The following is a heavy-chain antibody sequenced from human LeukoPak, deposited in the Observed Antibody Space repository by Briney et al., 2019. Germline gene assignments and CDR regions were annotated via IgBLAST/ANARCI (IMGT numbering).Heavy chain of an antibody. CDR3: ARYGVGSGSYDGLYI. J-gene: IGHJ3*02. D-gene: IGHD3-10*01. CDR2: ISSSSSYI. Sequence: GGSLRLSCAASGFTFGSYSMNWVRHAPGKGLERVLSISSSSSYIYYADSVKGRFTISRDNAKNSLYLQMSSLRAEDTAVYYCARYGVGSGSYDGLYIWGQGTMLTVSS. V-gene: IGHV3-21*01. CDR1: GFTFGSYS.